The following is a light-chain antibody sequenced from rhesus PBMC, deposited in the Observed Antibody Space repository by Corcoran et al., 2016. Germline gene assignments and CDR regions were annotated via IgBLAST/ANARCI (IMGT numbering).Light chain of an antibody. CDR2: EVT. Sequence: QSALTQPPSVSKSLGQSVTISCTGTSGDVGGTKYVSWYQQHPGKAPKLLIYEVTERPSGVSDRFSGSKSANTASLTISGLQAEDEADYHCCSFGTGGTFIFGSGTRLTV. CDR3: CSFGTGGTFI. V-gene: IGLV2S9*01. CDR1: SGDVGGTKY. J-gene: IGLJ1*01.